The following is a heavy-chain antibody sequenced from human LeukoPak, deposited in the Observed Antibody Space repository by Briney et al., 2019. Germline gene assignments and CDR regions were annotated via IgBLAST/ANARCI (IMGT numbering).Heavy chain of an antibody. CDR1: GGSISSSSYY. Sequence: SETLSLTCTVSGGSISSSSYYWGWIRQPPGKGLEWIGSIYYSGSTYYNPSLKSRVTMSVDTSKNQFSLKLSSVTAADTAVYYCARGNGGKAPYYYYYYYMDVWGKGTTVTVSS. V-gene: IGHV4-39*07. J-gene: IGHJ6*03. D-gene: IGHD4-23*01. CDR2: IYYSGST. CDR3: ARGNGGKAPYYYYYYYMDV.